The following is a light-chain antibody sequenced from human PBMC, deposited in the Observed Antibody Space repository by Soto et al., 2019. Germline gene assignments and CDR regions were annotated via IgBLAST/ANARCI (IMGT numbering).Light chain of an antibody. CDR1: QSISSW. Sequence: DIQMTQSPSTLSASVGDRVTITCRASQSISSWLAWYQPKPGKAPKLLIYDASSLESGVPSRLSGSGSGTEFTLTIRSLQPDDVATYYCQQYNSYWTFGQGTKVDI. V-gene: IGKV1-5*01. J-gene: IGKJ1*01. CDR2: DAS. CDR3: QQYNSYWT.